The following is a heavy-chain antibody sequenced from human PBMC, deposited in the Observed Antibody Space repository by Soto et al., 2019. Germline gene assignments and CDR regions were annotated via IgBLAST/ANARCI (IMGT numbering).Heavy chain of an antibody. CDR1: GGSISSGGYY. J-gene: IGHJ4*02. V-gene: IGHV4-31*03. CDR2: IYYSGST. D-gene: IGHD3-10*01. CDR3: ARDDSYGSGTYGF. Sequence: ASETLSLTCTVSGGSISSGGYYWTWIRQHPGKGLEWIGYIYYSGSTYYNPSLKSRVTISVDTSRDQFSLRLSSVTAADTALYYCARDDSYGSGTYGFWGQGXLVTVYS.